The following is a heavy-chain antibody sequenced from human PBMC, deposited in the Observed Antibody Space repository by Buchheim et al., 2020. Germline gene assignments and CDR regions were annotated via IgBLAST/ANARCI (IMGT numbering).Heavy chain of an antibody. Sequence: EVQLLESGGGFVQPGGSLRLSCAASGFSFSSYAMTWVRQAPGKGLEWVSTISSSGGSTYYADSVNGRFTVSKDSTKNTLYLQMNSLRTEDTAIYYCATGGLRVDYWGQGT. CDR2: ISSSGGST. V-gene: IGHV3-23*01. CDR3: ATGGLRVDY. D-gene: IGHD3-3*01. J-gene: IGHJ4*02. CDR1: GFSFSSYA.